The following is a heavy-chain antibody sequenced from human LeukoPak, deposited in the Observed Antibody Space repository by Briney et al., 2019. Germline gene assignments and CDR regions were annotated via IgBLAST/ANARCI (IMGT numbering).Heavy chain of an antibody. V-gene: IGHV4-30-4*08. D-gene: IGHD1/OR15-1a*01. CDR3: VMEHGSVSNDVFYN. CDR2: INYSGST. Sequence: PSQSLLLTCTVSADSISSGAYYSTWIRQPPGKGLEWIGYINYSGSTYYNPSLKSRVTISVDMSKSQFSLKLSSETSEYTAVNCGVMEHGSVSNDVFYNLGQGTMVTVSS. CDR1: ADSISSGAYY. J-gene: IGHJ3*02.